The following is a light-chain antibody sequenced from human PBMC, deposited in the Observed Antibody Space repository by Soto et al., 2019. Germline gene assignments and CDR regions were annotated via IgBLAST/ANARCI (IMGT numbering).Light chain of an antibody. Sequence: EIVLTQSPATLSLSPGERATLSCRASQSVSSYLAWYQQKPGQAPRLLIYDASNRATGIPARSSGSGSGTDFTLTISSLEPEDFAVYYGQQRSNWPLTFGGGTKVEIK. CDR1: QSVSSY. CDR2: DAS. V-gene: IGKV3-11*01. CDR3: QQRSNWPLT. J-gene: IGKJ4*01.